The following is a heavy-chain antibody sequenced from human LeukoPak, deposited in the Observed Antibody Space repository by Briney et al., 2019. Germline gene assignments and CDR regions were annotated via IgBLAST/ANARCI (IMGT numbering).Heavy chain of an antibody. CDR3: ASTFVGSSGWYPFDY. CDR1: GFTLSTYS. D-gene: IGHD6-19*01. CDR2: ITSSAITI. Sequence: GGSLRLSCAASGFTLSTYSMNWVRQAPGKGLEWISYITSSAITIYYADSVEGRFTISRDNAKNSLYLQMNSLRDEDTAVYYCASTFVGSSGWYPFDYWGQGAPVTVSS. J-gene: IGHJ4*02. V-gene: IGHV3-48*02.